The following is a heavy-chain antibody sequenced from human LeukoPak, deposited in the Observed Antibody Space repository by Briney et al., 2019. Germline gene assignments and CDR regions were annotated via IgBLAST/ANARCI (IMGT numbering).Heavy chain of an antibody. Sequence: ASVKVSCKASGYTLTSYGISWVRQAPGQGLERMGWISAYNGNTNYAQKLQGRVTMTTDTSTSTAYMELRSLRSDDTAVYYCAVDSSSWTELLDYWGQGTLVTVSS. J-gene: IGHJ4*02. CDR2: ISAYNGNT. V-gene: IGHV1-18*01. CDR3: AVDSSSWTELLDY. D-gene: IGHD6-13*01. CDR1: GYTLTSYG.